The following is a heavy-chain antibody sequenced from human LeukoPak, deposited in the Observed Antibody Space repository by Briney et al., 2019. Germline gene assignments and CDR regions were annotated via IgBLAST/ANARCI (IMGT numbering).Heavy chain of an antibody. J-gene: IGHJ5*02. CDR3: ARDAGAKYYDFWSGYPNWFDP. CDR2: IYYSGST. V-gene: IGHV4-39*02. CDR1: GGSISSSSYY. D-gene: IGHD3-3*01. Sequence: SSETLSLTCTVSGGSISSSSYYWGWIRQPPGKGLEWIGSIYYSGSTYYNPSLKSRVTISVDTSKNQFSLKLSSVTAADTAVYYCARDAGAKYYDFWSGYPNWFDPWGQGTLVTVSS.